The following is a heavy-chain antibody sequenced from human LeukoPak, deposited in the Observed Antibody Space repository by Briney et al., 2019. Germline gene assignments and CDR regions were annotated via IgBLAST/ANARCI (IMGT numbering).Heavy chain of an antibody. CDR3: ASARGLRRSQNWFDP. CDR2: ISAYNGNT. CDR1: GYTFTSSG. V-gene: IGHV1-18*01. D-gene: IGHD5-12*01. Sequence: ASVKVSCKASGYTFTSSGVSWVGQAPGQGLEWMGWISAYNGNTNYAQKLQGRVTMTTDTSTSTAYMELRSLRSDDTAVYYCASARGLRRSQNWFDPWGQGTLVTVSS. J-gene: IGHJ5*02.